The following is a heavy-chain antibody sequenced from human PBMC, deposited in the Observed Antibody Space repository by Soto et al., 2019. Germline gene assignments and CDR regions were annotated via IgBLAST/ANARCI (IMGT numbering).Heavy chain of an antibody. CDR3: ARHRHPRGTVGATSPLDP. D-gene: IGHD1-26*01. J-gene: IGHJ5*02. CDR2: HYSGGST. V-gene: IGHV3-53*01. Sequence: GGSLRLSCAISGFSVSSNYLSWVRQAPGKGLEWVSVHYSGGSTYYADSVQGRFTISRDKSNDTLYLQMRRVRAEDTAVYFCARHRHPRGTVGATSPLDPWGQGTQVTVSS. CDR1: GFSVSSNY.